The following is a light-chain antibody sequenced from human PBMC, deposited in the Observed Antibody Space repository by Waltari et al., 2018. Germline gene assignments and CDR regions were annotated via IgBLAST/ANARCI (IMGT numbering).Light chain of an antibody. Sequence: DIHMTQSPPSLSASIGDRVTITCRASENIGSYLNWYQQKSGEVPRLLIYAASTLQSGVPPRFSGSGSGTDFTFTISSLQPEDCAVYYCQHSFETPYSFGQGTKVEIK. CDR3: QHSFETPYS. CDR2: AAS. J-gene: IGKJ2*03. V-gene: IGKV1-39*01. CDR1: ENIGSY.